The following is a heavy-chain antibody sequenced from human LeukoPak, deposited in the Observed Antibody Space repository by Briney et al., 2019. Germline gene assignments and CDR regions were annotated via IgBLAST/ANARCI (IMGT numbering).Heavy chain of an antibody. J-gene: IGHJ4*02. CDR2: ISAYNGNT. CDR1: GYTFTSYG. D-gene: IGHD6-13*01. CDR3: AREEELVSRGSYDY. Sequence: GASVKVSCKASGYTFTSYGISWVRQAPGQGLEWMGWISAYNGNTNYAQELQGRVTMTTDTSTSTAYMELRSLRSDDTAVYYCAREEELVSRGSYDYWGQGTLVTVSS. V-gene: IGHV1-18*01.